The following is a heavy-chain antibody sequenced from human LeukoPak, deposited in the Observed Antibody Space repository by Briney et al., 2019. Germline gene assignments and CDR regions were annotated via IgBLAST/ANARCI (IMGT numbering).Heavy chain of an antibody. Sequence: ASVKVSCKASGYTFTSYGISWVRQAPGQGLEWMGWISAYNGNTNYAQKLQGRVTMTTDTSTSTAYMELRSLRSDDTAVYYCARDHNRSGYYDFWSGYSGLDYWGQGTLVTVSS. CDR1: GYTFTSYG. CDR2: ISAYNGNT. V-gene: IGHV1-18*01. CDR3: ARDHNRSGYYDFWSGYSGLDY. D-gene: IGHD3-3*01. J-gene: IGHJ4*02.